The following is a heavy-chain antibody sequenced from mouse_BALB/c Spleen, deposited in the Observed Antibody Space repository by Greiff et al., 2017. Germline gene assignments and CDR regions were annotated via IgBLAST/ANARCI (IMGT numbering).Heavy chain of an antibody. J-gene: IGHJ4*01. CDR2: ISSGSSTI. Sequence: EVHLVESGGGLVQPGGSRKLSCAASGFTFSSFGMHWVRQAPEKGLEWVAYISSGSSTIYYADTVKGRFTISRDNPKNTLFLQMTSLRSEDTAMYYCARRGIYDGYYLYAMDYWGQGTSVTVSS. D-gene: IGHD2-3*01. CDR1: GFTFSSFG. V-gene: IGHV5-17*02. CDR3: ARRGIYDGYYLYAMDY.